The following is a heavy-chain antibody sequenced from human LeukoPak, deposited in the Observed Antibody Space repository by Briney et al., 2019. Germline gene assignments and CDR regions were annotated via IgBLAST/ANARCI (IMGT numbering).Heavy chain of an antibody. CDR1: GGSISSYY. Sequence: PSETLSLTCTVSGGSISSYYWSWIRQPPGKGLEWIGYIYYSGSTNYNPSLKSRVTISVDTSKNQFSLKLSSVTAADTAVYYCAREDYSKRFDPWGQETLVTVSS. CDR3: AREDYSKRFDP. D-gene: IGHD4-11*01. V-gene: IGHV4-59*01. J-gene: IGHJ5*02. CDR2: IYYSGST.